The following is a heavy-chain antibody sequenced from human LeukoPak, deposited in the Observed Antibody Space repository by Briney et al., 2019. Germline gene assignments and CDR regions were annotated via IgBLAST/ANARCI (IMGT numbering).Heavy chain of an antibody. CDR1: GYTFTSYY. CDR3: AVGLLVTRALNDAFDI. V-gene: IGHV1-46*01. Sequence: ASVKVSCKASGYTFTSYYMHWLRQAPGQGLEYMGIIDPSVATTSYAQNFQGRVTMTRDTSTSTVYMELSSLRSEDTDVYYCAVGLLVTRALNDAFDIWGQGTMVTVSS. CDR2: IDPSVATT. D-gene: IGHD2-21*02. J-gene: IGHJ3*02.